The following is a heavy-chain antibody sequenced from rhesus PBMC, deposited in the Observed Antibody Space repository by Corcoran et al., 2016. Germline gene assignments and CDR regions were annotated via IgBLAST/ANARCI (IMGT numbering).Heavy chain of an antibody. D-gene: IGHD5-30*01. CDR1: AFTFSSYG. CDR3: AKDMFEDTVGTVLGNFDY. CDR2: IDSGGGST. V-gene: IGHV3S5*01. J-gene: IGHJ4*01. Sequence: EVQLVETGGGLVQPGGSLKLSCAASAFTFSSYGMSWVRQAPGKGLEWVSAIDSGGGSTYYADSVKGRFTISRDNSKNTLSLQMNSLRAEDTAVYYCAKDMFEDTVGTVLGNFDYWGQGVLVTVSS.